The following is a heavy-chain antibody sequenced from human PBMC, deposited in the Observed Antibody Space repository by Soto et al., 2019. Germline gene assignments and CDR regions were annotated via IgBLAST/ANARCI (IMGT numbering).Heavy chain of an antibody. D-gene: IGHD6-13*01. CDR2: ISGSGGST. V-gene: IGHV3-23*01. Sequence: EVQLLESGGGLVQPGGSLRLSCAASGFTFSSYAMSGVRQAPGKGLEGVYAISGSGGSTYYADSVKGRFTITKDNSKNTLYLQMNSLRAEDTAVYYCAKVGQLVRYYYYGMDVWGQGTTVTVSS. CDR1: GFTFSSYA. J-gene: IGHJ6*02. CDR3: AKVGQLVRYYYYGMDV.